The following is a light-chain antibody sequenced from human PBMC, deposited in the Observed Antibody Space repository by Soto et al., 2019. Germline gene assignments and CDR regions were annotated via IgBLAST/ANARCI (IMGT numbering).Light chain of an antibody. J-gene: IGLJ2*01. V-gene: IGLV2-8*01. Sequence: QSALTQRPSASGSPGQSVTISCTGTSSDVGGYNYVSWYQQHPGKAPKLMIYEVSKRPSGVPDRFSGSKSGNTASLTVSGLQAEDEAAYYCSSYAGSNNYVVFGGGTKLTVL. CDR2: EVS. CDR3: SSYAGSNNYVV. CDR1: SSDVGGYNY.